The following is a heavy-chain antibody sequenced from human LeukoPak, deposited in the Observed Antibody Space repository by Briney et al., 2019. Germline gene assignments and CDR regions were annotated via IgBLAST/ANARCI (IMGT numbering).Heavy chain of an antibody. J-gene: IGHJ4*02. CDR1: GGSFSGYY. CDR3: ARGRDGYNSY. Sequence: SETLPLTCAVYGGSFSGYYWSWIRQPPGKGLEWIGEINHSGSTNYNPSLKSRVTISVDTSKNQFSLKLSSVTAADTAVYYCARGRDGYNSYWGQGTLVTVSS. CDR2: INHSGST. D-gene: IGHD5-24*01. V-gene: IGHV4-34*01.